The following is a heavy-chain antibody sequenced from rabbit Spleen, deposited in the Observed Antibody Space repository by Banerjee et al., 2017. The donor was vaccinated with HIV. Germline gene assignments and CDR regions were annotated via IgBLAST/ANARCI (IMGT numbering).Heavy chain of an antibody. V-gene: IGHV1S45*01. CDR2: SYAGSSGST. D-gene: IGHD1-1*01. Sequence: QEQLVESGGGLVKPGASLTLTCKASGFSFSSSYVMCWVRQAPGKGLEWIACSYAGSSGSTYTASGAKVRCTISKSTSTTVTVKMTRMTATDTATYTCARDTGSGPDIDGYFNLWGPGTLVTVS. J-gene: IGHJ4*01. CDR1: GFSFSSSYV. CDR3: ARDTGSGPDIDGYFNL.